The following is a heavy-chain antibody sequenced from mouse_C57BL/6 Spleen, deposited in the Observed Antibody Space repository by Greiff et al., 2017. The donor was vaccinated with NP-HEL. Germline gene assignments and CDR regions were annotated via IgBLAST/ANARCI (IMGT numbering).Heavy chain of an antibody. D-gene: IGHD1-1*01. Sequence: VQLKESGPGLVKPSQSLSLTCSVTGYSITSGYYWNWIRQFPGNKLEWMGYISYDGSNNYNPSLKNRISITRDTSKNHFFLKLNSVTTEDTATYYCARGSYYYGSSYGYFDVWGTGTTVTVSS. CDR1: GYSITSGYY. V-gene: IGHV3-6*01. CDR3: ARGSYYYGSSYGYFDV. J-gene: IGHJ1*03. CDR2: ISYDGSN.